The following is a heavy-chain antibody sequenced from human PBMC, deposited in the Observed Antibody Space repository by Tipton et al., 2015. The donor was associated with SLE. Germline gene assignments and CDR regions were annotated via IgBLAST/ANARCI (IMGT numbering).Heavy chain of an antibody. CDR1: GGSFSAYY. CDR3: ARYAGTTGFDY. Sequence: TLSLTCAVYGGSFSAYYWSWIRQPPGKGLEWIGEINHSGSTSYNPSLKSRVTISVDTSKNQFSLKLSSVTAADTAVYYCARYAGTTGFDYWGQGTLVTVSS. D-gene: IGHD1-7*01. J-gene: IGHJ4*02. V-gene: IGHV4-34*01. CDR2: INHSGST.